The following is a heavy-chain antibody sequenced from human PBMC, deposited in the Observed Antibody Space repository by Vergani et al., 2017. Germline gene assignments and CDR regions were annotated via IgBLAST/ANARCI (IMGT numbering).Heavy chain of an antibody. Sequence: QLQLQESGPGLVKPSETLSLTCTVSGGSISSSSYYWGWIRQPPGKGLEWIGSIYYSGSTYYNPSLKSRVTISVDTSKNQFSLKLSSVTAADPAVYYCARDYGDYARYFQHWGQGTLVTVSS. CDR3: ARDYGDYARYFQH. V-gene: IGHV4-39*07. CDR1: GGSISSSSYY. D-gene: IGHD4-17*01. J-gene: IGHJ1*01. CDR2: IYYSGST.